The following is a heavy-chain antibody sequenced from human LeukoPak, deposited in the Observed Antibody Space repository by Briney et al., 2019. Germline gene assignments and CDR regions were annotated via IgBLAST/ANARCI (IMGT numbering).Heavy chain of an antibody. CDR1: GYSISSAYY. V-gene: IGHV4-38-2*02. CDR3: ARVAVTTVTKLDY. CDR2: MYHSGST. J-gene: IGHJ4*02. D-gene: IGHD4-11*01. Sequence: SETLSLTCSVSGYSISSAYYWGWIRQPPGKGLEWIGTMYHSGSTDYNPSLKSRVTISVDASKNQCTLKLSSVTAADTAVYYCARVAVTTVTKLDYWGQGTLVIVSS.